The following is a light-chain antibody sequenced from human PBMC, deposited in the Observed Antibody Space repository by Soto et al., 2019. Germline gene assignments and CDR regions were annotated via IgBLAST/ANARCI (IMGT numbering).Light chain of an antibody. Sequence: DIQMTQSPSTXSAXXXXXXTXXCRASQSISSWLAWYQQKPGKAPKLLIYKASSLESGVPSRFSGSGSGTEFTLTISSLQPDDFATYYCQPRAFGXGTKVEIK. CDR2: KAS. CDR3: QPRA. CDR1: QSISSW. J-gene: IGKJ1*01. V-gene: IGKV1-5*03.